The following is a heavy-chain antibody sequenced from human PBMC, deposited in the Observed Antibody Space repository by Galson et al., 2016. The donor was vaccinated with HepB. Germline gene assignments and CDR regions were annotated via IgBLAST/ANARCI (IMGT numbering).Heavy chain of an antibody. J-gene: IGHJ4*02. D-gene: IGHD2/OR15-2a*01. V-gene: IGHV3-30*18. CDR3: AKDRFYETSPGY. CDR1: GFIFSSYG. CDR2: ISHDGSNK. Sequence: SLRLSCAASGFIFSSYGMHWVRQAPGKGLEWVAVISHDGSNKYYADSVKGRFTISRDNSKNTMHLQMNSLRGDDTAVYYCAKDRFYETSPGYWGQGTLVTVSS.